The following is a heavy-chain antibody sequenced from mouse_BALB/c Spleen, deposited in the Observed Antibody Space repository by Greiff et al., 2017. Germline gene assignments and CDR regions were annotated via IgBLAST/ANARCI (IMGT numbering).Heavy chain of an antibody. CDR2: ISSGGST. V-gene: IGHV5-6-5*01. D-gene: IGHD1-1*01. J-gene: IGHJ2*01. Sequence: EVQLVESGGGLVKPGGSLKLSCAASGFTFSSYAMSWVRQTPEKRLEWVASISSGGSTYYPDSVKGRFTISRDNARNILYLQMSSLRSEDTAMYYCAYYGSYYFDYWGQGTTLTVSS. CDR1: GFTFSSYA. CDR3: AYYGSYYFDY.